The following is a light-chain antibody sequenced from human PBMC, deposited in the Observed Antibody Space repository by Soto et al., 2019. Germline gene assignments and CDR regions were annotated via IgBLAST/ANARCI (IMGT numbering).Light chain of an antibody. CDR2: DVS. J-gene: IGKJ4*01. CDR3: QQYGTSPFT. V-gene: IGKV3D-20*01. Sequence: EIVLTQSPATLSLSPGERATLSCGASQTVSSASLAWYQQRPGLAPRLLIYDVSTRLTGIPARFSGSGSGTDFTLTISRLEPEDFAVYYCQQYGTSPFTFGGGTKVDIK. CDR1: QTVSSAS.